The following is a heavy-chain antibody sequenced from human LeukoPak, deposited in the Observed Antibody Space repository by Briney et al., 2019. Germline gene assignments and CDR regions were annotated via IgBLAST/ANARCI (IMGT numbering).Heavy chain of an antibody. CDR3: ARSPEYCSSTSCYTGPFDY. CDR1: GYTFTSYG. D-gene: IGHD2-2*02. J-gene: IGHJ4*02. CDR2: ISAYNGNT. Sequence: ASVKLSCKASGYTFTSYGISWVRQAPGQGLEWMGWISAYNGNTNYAQKLQGRVTMTTDTSTSTAYMELRSLRSDDTAVYYCARSPEYCSSTSCYTGPFDYWGQGTLVTVSS. V-gene: IGHV1-18*01.